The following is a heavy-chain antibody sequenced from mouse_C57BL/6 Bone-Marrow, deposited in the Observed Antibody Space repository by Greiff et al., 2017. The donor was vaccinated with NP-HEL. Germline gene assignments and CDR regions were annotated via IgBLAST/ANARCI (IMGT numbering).Heavy chain of an antibody. Sequence: QVQLQQSGAELVRPGASVKLSCKASGYTFTDYYINWVKQRPGQGLEWIARIYPGSGNTYYNEKFKGKATLTAEKSSSTAYMQLSSLTSEDSAVYFCARLYYYGSSPYYFDYWGQGTTLTVSS. CDR3: ARLYYYGSSPYYFDY. D-gene: IGHD1-1*01. CDR2: IYPGSGNT. J-gene: IGHJ2*01. CDR1: GYTFTDYY. V-gene: IGHV1-76*01.